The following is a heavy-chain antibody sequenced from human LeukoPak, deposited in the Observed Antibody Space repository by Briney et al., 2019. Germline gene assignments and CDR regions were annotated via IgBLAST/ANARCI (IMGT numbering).Heavy chain of an antibody. CDR3: ARANCSGGSCHIDY. Sequence: GGSLRLSCAASGFTFDDYGMSWVRQAPGKGLEWVSGINWNGGSTGYADSVKGRFTISRDNAKNSLYLQMNSLRAEDTALYYCARANCSGGSCHIDYWGQGTLVTDSS. J-gene: IGHJ4*02. V-gene: IGHV3-20*04. CDR2: INWNGGST. D-gene: IGHD2-15*01. CDR1: GFTFDDYG.